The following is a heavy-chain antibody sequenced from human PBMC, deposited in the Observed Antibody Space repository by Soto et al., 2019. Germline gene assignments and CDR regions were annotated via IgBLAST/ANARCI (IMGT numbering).Heavy chain of an antibody. J-gene: IGHJ4*02. CDR3: ARAGANTAMAHDY. CDR2: ISYDESTT. CDR1: GFTFSRYW. Sequence: GGSLRLSCAASGFTFSRYWMHWVRQAPGKGLVWVSRISYDESTTDYADSVKGRFTISRDSAKNTLYLQMNSLRAEDTAVYFCARAGANTAMAHDYWGQGTLVTVSS. V-gene: IGHV3-74*01. D-gene: IGHD5-18*01.